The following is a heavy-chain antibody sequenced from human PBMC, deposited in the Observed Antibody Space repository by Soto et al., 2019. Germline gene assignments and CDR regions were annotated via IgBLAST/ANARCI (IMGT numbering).Heavy chain of an antibody. CDR1: GYTFTSYD. Sequence: QVQLVQSGAEVKKPGASVKVSCKASGYTFTSYDINWVRQATGQGLEWMGWMNPNSGNTGYAQKFQGRVTMTRNTSISTAYMELSSLSSEDTAVYYCASAYYYGSGSYLDAFDIWGQGTMVTVSS. CDR3: ASAYYYGSGSYLDAFDI. CDR2: MNPNSGNT. J-gene: IGHJ3*02. D-gene: IGHD3-10*01. V-gene: IGHV1-8*01.